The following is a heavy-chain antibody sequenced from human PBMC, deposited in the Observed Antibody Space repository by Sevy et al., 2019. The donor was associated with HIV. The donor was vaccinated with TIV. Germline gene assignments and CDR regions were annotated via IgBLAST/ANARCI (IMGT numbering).Heavy chain of an antibody. Sequence: GGSLRLSCAASGFTFSGSAMHWVRQASGKGLEWVGRIRSRVNSHATAYAAWVKGRVTISSDDSENTAFLQMSSMKTEDKAVYYCTASMKADVLRYFDWLEEPPFDHWGQGTLVTVSS. CDR1: GFTFSGSA. D-gene: IGHD3-9*01. J-gene: IGHJ4*02. V-gene: IGHV3-73*01. CDR2: IRSRVNSHAT. CDR3: TASMKADVLRYFDWLEEPPFDH.